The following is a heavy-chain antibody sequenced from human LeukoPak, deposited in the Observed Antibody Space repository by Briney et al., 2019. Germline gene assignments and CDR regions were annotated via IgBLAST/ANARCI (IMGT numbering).Heavy chain of an antibody. CDR2: IKQDGSEK. D-gene: IGHD3-10*01. CDR3: ARDGESSLTFDY. J-gene: IGHJ4*02. V-gene: IGHV3-7*01. CDR1: GFPFNIYG. Sequence: PGGSLRLSCAASGFPFNIYGLHWVRQAPGKGLEWVANIKQDGSEKYYVDSVKGRFTISRDNAKNSLYLQMNSLRAEDTAVYYCARDGESSLTFDYWGQGTLVTVSS.